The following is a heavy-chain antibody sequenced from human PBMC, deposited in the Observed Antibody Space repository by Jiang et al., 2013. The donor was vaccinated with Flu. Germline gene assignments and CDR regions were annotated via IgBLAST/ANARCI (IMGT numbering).Heavy chain of an antibody. CDR2: IYTTGRT. CDR1: GGSINNYY. J-gene: IGHJ6*03. V-gene: IGHV4-4*08. Sequence: LLKPSETLSLTCTVSGGSINNYYWSWIRQSPGKGLEWIGYIYTTGRTSYNPSLKSRVTMSIDTSKNQFSLKLSSVTAADTAVYYCARAGGIYYYYYYIDVWGEGTTVTVSS. D-gene: IGHD3-16*01. CDR3: ARAGGIYYYYYYIDV.